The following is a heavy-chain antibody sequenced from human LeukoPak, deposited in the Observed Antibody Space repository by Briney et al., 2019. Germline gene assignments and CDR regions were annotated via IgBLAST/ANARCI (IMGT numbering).Heavy chain of an antibody. CDR2: IWNDGSKK. CDR3: ARVRGYDTSDYDY. J-gene: IGHJ4*02. CDR1: GFTLSDHG. V-gene: IGHV3-33*01. D-gene: IGHD3-22*01. Sequence: GGSLRLSCAASGFTLSDHGMHWVRQAPGKGLEWVAVIWNDGSKKYYGDSVKGRFTISRDNAKNTLYLQMNSLRAEDTAVYYCARVRGYDTSDYDYWGQGTLVTVSS.